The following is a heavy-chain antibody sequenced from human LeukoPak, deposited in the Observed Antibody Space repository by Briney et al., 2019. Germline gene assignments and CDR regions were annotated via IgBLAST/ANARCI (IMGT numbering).Heavy chain of an antibody. J-gene: IGHJ4*02. CDR1: GGTFSSYA. CDR3: ARLQSNTAMVYFDY. D-gene: IGHD5-18*01. Sequence: ASVKVSCKASGGTFSSYAISWVRQAPGQGLEWMGWISAYNGNTNYAQKLRGRVTMTTDTSTSTAYMELRSLRSDDTAVYYCARLQSNTAMVYFDYWGQGTLVTVSS. CDR2: ISAYNGNT. V-gene: IGHV1-18*01.